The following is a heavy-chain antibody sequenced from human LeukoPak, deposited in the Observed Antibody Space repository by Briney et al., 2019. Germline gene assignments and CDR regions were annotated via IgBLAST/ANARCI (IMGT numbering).Heavy chain of an antibody. CDR3: ARDGGGTSIAGGNWFDP. D-gene: IGHD6-6*01. Sequence: PSETLSLTCTVSGGSISSYYWSWIRQPPGKGLEWIGYIYYSGSTNYNPSLKSRVTISVDTSKNQFSLKLSSVTAADTAVYYCARDGGGTSIAGGNWFDPWGQGTLVTVSS. J-gene: IGHJ5*02. CDR2: IYYSGST. V-gene: IGHV4-59*01. CDR1: GGSISSYY.